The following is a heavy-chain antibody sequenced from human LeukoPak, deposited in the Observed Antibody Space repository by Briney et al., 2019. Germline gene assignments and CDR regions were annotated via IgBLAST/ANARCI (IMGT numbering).Heavy chain of an antibody. CDR2: VNLQGST. CDR3: ARPSSKWLVLSVI. V-gene: IGHV4-4*02. D-gene: IGHD6-19*01. CDR1: GGSITSTNY. J-gene: IGHJ3*02. Sequence: SETLSLTCGVSGGSITSTNYWTWVRQPPGKGLEWIGEVNLQGSTNYNPSLMGRVAISVDMSENHISLQLTSVTAADTAVYYCARPSSKWLVLSVIWGQGTMVTVSS.